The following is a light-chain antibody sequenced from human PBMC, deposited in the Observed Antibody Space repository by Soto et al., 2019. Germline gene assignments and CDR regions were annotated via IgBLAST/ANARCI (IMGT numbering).Light chain of an antibody. CDR3: LQDYIYPLT. CDR1: QGIRSD. Sequence: PMTQSPSTLSASVVDRVSITCRASQGIRSDLGWYQKKPGKAPKLLIYAASSLQSGVPSRFSGSGSGTDFTLTISSLQPEDFATYYCLQDYIYPLTFGGGTKVDIK. J-gene: IGKJ4*01. CDR2: AAS. V-gene: IGKV1-6*01.